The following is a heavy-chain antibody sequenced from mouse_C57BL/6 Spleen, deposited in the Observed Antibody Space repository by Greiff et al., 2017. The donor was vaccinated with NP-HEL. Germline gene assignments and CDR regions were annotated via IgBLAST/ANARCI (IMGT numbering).Heavy chain of an antibody. D-gene: IGHD1-1*01. CDR2: IYPGDGDT. J-gene: IGHJ2*01. V-gene: IGHV1-82*01. Sequence: QVQLQQSGPELVKPGASVKISCKASGYAFSSSWMNWVKQRPGKGLEWIGRIYPGDGDTNYNGKFKGKATLTADKSSSTAYMQLSSLTSEDSAVYFCARGGYGSSYVFDYWGQGTTLTVSS. CDR3: ARGGYGSSYVFDY. CDR1: GYAFSSSW.